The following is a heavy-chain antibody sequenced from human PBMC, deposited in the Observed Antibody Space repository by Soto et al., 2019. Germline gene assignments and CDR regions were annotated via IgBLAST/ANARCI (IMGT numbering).Heavy chain of an antibody. CDR2: IKSKTDGGTT. CDR3: TALDYYDSSGYYSGDY. D-gene: IGHD3-22*01. CDR1: GFTFSNAW. Sequence: EVQLVESGGGLVKPGGSLRLSCAASGFTFSNAWMNWVRQAPGKGLEWVGRIKSKTDGGTTDYAAPVKGRFTISRDDPKSTLYLQINRLKTQDTGVYYCTALDYYDSSGYYSGDYWVQGTPVTVSS. J-gene: IGHJ4*02. V-gene: IGHV3-15*07.